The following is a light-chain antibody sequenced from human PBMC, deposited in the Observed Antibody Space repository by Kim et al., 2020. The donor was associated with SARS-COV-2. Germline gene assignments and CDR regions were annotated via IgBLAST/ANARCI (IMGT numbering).Light chain of an antibody. Sequence: NFMLTQPHSGSGSPGETVTISCTRSTGSIANNYIQWYQQRPGSAPTTVIYGDDRRPSGVPDRFSGSVDRSTNSASLPISGLKTEDEADYYCQSYDIFIQVFGGGTQLTVL. V-gene: IGLV6-57*04. J-gene: IGLJ3*02. CDR3: QSYDIFIQV. CDR1: TGSIANNY. CDR2: GDD.